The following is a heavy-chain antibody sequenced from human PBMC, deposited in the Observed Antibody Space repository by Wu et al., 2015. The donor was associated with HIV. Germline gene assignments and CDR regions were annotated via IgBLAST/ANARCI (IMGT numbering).Heavy chain of an antibody. D-gene: IGHD1-26*01. CDR2: IIPIFGTA. J-gene: IGHJ4*02. CDR3: AREGGSHGWVDY. Sequence: QVQLVQSGAEVKKPGSSVKVSCKASGGSFSRSGISWVRQAPGQGLEWMGRIIPIFGTANYAQKFQGRVTITADESTSTAYMELSSLRSEDTAVYYCAREGGSHGWVDYWGQGTLVTVSS. V-gene: IGHV1-69*13. CDR1: GGSFSRSG.